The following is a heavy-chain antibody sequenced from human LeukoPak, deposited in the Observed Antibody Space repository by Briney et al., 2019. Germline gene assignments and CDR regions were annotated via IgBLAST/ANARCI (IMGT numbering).Heavy chain of an antibody. Sequence: PGGSLRLSCAASGFTFSSYEMNWVRQAPGKGLECVSYISSSGSTIYYADSVKGRFTISRDNAKNSLYLQINSLRAEDTAVYYCARGHYYGMDVWGQGTTVTVSS. V-gene: IGHV3-48*03. CDR3: ARGHYYGMDV. J-gene: IGHJ6*02. CDR1: GFTFSSYE. CDR2: ISSSGSTI.